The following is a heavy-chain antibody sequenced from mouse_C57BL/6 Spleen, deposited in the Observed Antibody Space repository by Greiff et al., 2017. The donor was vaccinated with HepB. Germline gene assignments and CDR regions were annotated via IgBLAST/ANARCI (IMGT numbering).Heavy chain of an antibody. V-gene: IGHV1-64*01. Sequence: VKLQQPGAELVKPGASVKLSCKASGYTFTSYWMHWVKQRPGQGLEWIGMIHPNSGSTNYNEKFKSKATLTVDKSSSTAYMQLSSLTSEDSAVYYCARGSNYGGYFDVWGTGTTVTVSS. CDR3: ARGSNYGGYFDV. J-gene: IGHJ1*03. CDR2: IHPNSGST. CDR1: GYTFTSYW. D-gene: IGHD2-5*01.